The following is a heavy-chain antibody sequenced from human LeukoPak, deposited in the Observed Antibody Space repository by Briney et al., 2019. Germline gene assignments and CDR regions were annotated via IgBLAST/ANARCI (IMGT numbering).Heavy chain of an antibody. D-gene: IGHD6-13*01. CDR2: ISSSGKYV. V-gene: IGHV3-21*01. CDR3: VRGVGVSRFNYFDP. J-gene: IGHJ5*02. Sequence: GGSLRLSCSAAGFGITTYSMNWVRQAPGKGLEWVSSISSSGKYVYYVDSVKGRFTISRDNSKNTLFLQMNSLRDDDTAVYYCVRGVGVSRFNYFDPWGQGTLVIVSS. CDR1: GFGITTYS.